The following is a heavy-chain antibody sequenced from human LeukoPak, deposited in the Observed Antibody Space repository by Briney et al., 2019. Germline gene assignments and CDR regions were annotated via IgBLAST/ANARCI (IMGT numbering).Heavy chain of an antibody. CDR1: GFIFSNYW. Sequence: GGSLRLSCAASGFIFSNYWVNWVRQAPGKGLEWVATLKQDGSEKYYVGSVKGRFTISRDNAKNSLFLQMNSLRPEDTAVYYCAKVGRSGWPLDNWGQGTLVTVSS. J-gene: IGHJ4*02. CDR2: LKQDGSEK. CDR3: AKVGRSGWPLDN. D-gene: IGHD6-19*01. V-gene: IGHV3-7*01.